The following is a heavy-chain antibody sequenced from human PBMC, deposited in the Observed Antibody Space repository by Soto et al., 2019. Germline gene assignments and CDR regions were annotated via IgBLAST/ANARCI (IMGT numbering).Heavy chain of an antibody. Sequence: ASVKVSCKASGYTFTSYGISWVRQAPGQGLEWMGWISAYNGNTNYAQKLQGRVTMTTDTSTSTAYMELRSLRSDDTAVYYCARDKDTYYYGSGTWYDAFDIWGQWTMVTVSS. CDR1: GYTFTSYG. CDR3: ARDKDTYYYGSGTWYDAFDI. CDR2: ISAYNGNT. J-gene: IGHJ3*02. V-gene: IGHV1-18*01. D-gene: IGHD3-10*01.